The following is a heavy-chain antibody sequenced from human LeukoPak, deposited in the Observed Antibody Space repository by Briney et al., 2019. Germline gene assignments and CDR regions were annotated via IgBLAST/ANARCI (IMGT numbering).Heavy chain of an antibody. J-gene: IGHJ4*02. CDR3: AKAHGGDYYFDY. D-gene: IGHD2-21*02. CDR2: ISGSGGST. CDR1: GFTFSSYA. V-gene: IGHV3-23*01. Sequence: PGGSLRLSCAASGFTFSSYAMSWVRQAPGKGLEWVSAISGSGGSTYYADSVKGRFTISRDNSKNTLYLRMNSLRAEDTAVYYCAKAHGGDYYFDYWGQGTLVTVSS.